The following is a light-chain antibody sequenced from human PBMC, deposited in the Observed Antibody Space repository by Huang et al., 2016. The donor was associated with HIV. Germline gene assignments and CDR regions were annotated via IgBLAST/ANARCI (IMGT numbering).Light chain of an antibody. CDR2: DSS. J-gene: IGKJ4*01. Sequence: EIVLTQSPAPLSLSPGERATLSCRASQSVSNYLAWYQQKPGHPPRLLIYDSSTRATGIPDFTLTISSLEPEDSAIYYCQQRSNWELTFGGGTKVEIK. CDR3: QQRSNWELT. V-gene: IGKV3-11*01. CDR1: QSVSNY.